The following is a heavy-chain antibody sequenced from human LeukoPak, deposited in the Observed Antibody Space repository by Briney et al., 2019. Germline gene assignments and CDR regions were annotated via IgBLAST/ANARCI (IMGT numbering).Heavy chain of an antibody. V-gene: IGHV1-18*01. Sequence: GASVKVSCRASGYTFSNYAITWVRQAPGQGLEWVGWISAYNGNTKNAEELQGRVTMTTDISTSTAYMDLKSLRSDDTAVYYCARLLIGAGGYYEFDFWGQGTLITVSS. J-gene: IGHJ4*02. CDR3: ARLLIGAGGYYEFDF. CDR1: GYTFSNYA. CDR2: ISAYNGNT. D-gene: IGHD3-10*01.